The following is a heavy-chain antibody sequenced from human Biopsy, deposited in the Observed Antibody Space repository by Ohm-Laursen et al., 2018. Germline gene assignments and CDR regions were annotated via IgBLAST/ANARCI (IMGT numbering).Heavy chain of an antibody. V-gene: IGHV3-21*06. CDR1: GFGFNTYT. CDR2: ISGSSTYI. J-gene: IGHJ6*02. CDR3: ARDQGSYYYGMDV. Sequence: SLRLSCSASGFGFNTYTMNWVRQAPGKGLEWVSSISGSSTYIHYADSVKGRCTISRGNAKSSLYLQMNSLSAEDTAVYYCARDQGSYYYGMDVWGQGTTVTVSS.